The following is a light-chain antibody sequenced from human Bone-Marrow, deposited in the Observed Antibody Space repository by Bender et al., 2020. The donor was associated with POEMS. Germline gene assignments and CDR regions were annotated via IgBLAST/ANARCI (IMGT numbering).Light chain of an antibody. J-gene: IGLJ3*02. Sequence: SSKFGSYPVNWYQQLPGAAPQLVIFNNSQRPSGVPDRFSGSNSGTSASLAISGLLSDDEADFYCATWDDSLNGWVFGGGTKLTVL. CDR2: NNS. CDR1: SSKFGSYP. V-gene: IGLV1-44*01. CDR3: ATWDDSLNGWV.